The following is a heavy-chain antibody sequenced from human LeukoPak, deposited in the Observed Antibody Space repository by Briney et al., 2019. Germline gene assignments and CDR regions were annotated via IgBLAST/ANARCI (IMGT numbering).Heavy chain of an antibody. J-gene: IGHJ5*02. CDR3: AKLAASETGEGS. CDR2: INPSGDST. V-gene: IGHV1-46*01. D-gene: IGHD6-13*01. CDR1: GYTFTCNH. Sequence: GASVKVSCKASGYTFTCNHIHCVRQAPGQGLEWMGVINPSGDSTSYAQKFQGRVTMTRDTSTSTVYMELSSLRSEDTAIYYCAKLAASETGEGSWGQGTLVTVSS.